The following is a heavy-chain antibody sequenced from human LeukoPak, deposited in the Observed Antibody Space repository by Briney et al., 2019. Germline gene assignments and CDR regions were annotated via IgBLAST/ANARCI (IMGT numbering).Heavy chain of an antibody. J-gene: IGHJ4*02. CDR2: IYYSGST. CDR1: GGSIRSYY. CDR3: ARDPTRSGLDY. Sequence: MPSETLSLTCTVSGGSIRSYYWSWIRQPPGKGLEWIGYIYYSGSTNYNPSLKSRVTISVDTSKNQFSLKLSSVTAADTAVYYCARDPTRSGLDYWGQGTLVTVSS. V-gene: IGHV4-59*01. D-gene: IGHD4-11*01.